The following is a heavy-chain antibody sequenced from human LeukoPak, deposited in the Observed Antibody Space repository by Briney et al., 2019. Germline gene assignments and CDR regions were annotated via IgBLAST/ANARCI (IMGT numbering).Heavy chain of an antibody. J-gene: IGHJ4*02. CDR1: GYSFSTYW. V-gene: IGHV5-51*01. Sequence: PGESLKISCKGSGYSFSTYWIGWVRQMPGKGLEWMGIIYPGDSDTEYSPSFQGQVTISVDKSTSTVHLQWSSLRASDTAMYYCARHLGYNYGNLGYWGQGTLVTVSS. CDR2: IYPGDSDT. D-gene: IGHD5-18*01. CDR3: ARHLGYNYGNLGY.